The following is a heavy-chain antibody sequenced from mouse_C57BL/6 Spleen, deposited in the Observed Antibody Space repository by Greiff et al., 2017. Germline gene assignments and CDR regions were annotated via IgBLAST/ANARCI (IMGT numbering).Heavy chain of an antibody. V-gene: IGHV1-54*01. CDR2: INPGSGGT. Sequence: VQLQQSGAELVRPGTSVKVSCKASGYAFTNYLIEWVKQRPGQGLEWIGVINPGSGGTNYNEKFKGKATLTADKSSSTAYMQLSSLTSEDSAVCFCAREGGQLRVPFAYWGHGTRVTVSA. CDR3: AREGGQLRVPFAY. CDR1: GYAFTNYL. D-gene: IGHD3-2*02. J-gene: IGHJ3*01.